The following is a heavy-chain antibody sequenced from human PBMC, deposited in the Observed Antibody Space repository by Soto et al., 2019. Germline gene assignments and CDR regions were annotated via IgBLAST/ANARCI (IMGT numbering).Heavy chain of an antibody. J-gene: IGHJ4*02. Sequence: GASVKVSCKASGYTFTSYGISWVRQAPGQGLEWMGWISAYNGNTNYAQKLQGRVTMTTDTSTSTAYMELRSLRSDDTAVYYCARDRGYYYDSSGYYDFDYWGQGTLVTVSS. D-gene: IGHD3-22*01. CDR1: GYTFTSYG. CDR2: ISAYNGNT. V-gene: IGHV1-18*01. CDR3: ARDRGYYYDSSGYYDFDY.